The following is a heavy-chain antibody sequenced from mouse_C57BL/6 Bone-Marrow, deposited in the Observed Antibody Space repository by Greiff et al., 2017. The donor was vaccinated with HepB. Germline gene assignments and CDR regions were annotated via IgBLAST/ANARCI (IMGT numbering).Heavy chain of an antibody. J-gene: IGHJ3*01. V-gene: IGHV1-69*01. Sequence: VQLQQSGAELVMPGASVKLSCKASGYTFTSYWMHWVKQRPGQGLEWIGEIDPSDSYTNYNQKFKGKSTLTVDKSSSTAYMQLSSLTSEDSAVYYCARSGSSGYRFAYWGQGTLVTVSA. CDR2: IDPSDSYT. CDR3: ARSGSSGYRFAY. CDR1: GYTFTSYW. D-gene: IGHD3-2*02.